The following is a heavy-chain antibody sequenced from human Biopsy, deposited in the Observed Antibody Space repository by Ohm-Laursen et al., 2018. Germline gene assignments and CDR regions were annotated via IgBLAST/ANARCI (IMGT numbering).Heavy chain of an antibody. CDR3: VRGVDYYDPYHYYALDV. V-gene: IGHV4-34*01. CDR1: GESFSGYY. CDR2: INHSGRT. J-gene: IGHJ6*02. Sequence: GTLSLTCAVYGESFSGYYWSWIRQTPGKGLEWIGEINHSGRTNYNPSLKSRVTISVDTSKNQFSLKVRSVTAADTAVYYCVRGVDYYDPYHYYALDVWGQGTTVTVSS. D-gene: IGHD3-22*01.